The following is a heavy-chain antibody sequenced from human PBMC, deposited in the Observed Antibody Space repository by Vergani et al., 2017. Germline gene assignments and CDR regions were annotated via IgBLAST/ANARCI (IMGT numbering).Heavy chain of an antibody. CDR2: ISWNSGSI. J-gene: IGHJ5*02. CDR1: GFTFDDYA. D-gene: IGHD3-22*01. Sequence: EVQLVESGGGLVQPGRSLRLSCAASGFTFDDYAMHWVRQAPGKGLEWVSGISWNSGSIGYADSVKGRFTISRDNAKNSLYLQMNSLRAEDTALYYCAKGTYYYDSSGYDWFDPWGQGTLVTVSS. CDR3: AKGTYYYDSSGYDWFDP. V-gene: IGHV3-9*01.